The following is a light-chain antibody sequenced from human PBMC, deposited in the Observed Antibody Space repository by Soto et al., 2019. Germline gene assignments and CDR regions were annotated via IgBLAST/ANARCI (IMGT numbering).Light chain of an antibody. V-gene: IGLV2-8*01. Sequence: QSALTQPPSASGSPGQSVTISCTGTKNNIGVYDFVSWYQHHPGKAPRLIIYEVVQRPSGVPDRFSGSKSGNTASLTVSGLQPDDEADYYCCSYTSSSAKVFGGGTQLTVL. CDR2: EVV. J-gene: IGLJ2*01. CDR1: KNNIGVYDF. CDR3: CSYTSSSAKV.